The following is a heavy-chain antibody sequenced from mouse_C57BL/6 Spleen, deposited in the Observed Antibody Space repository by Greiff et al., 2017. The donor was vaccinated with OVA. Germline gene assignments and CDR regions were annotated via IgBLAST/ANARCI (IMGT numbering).Heavy chain of an antibody. V-gene: IGHV1-42*01. CDR2: INPSTGGT. CDR1: GYSFTGYY. D-gene: IGHD1-1*01. Sequence: EVQLQQSGPELVKPGASVKISCKASGYSFTGYYMNWVKQSPEKSLEWIGEINPSTGGTTYNQKFKAKATLTVDKSSSTAYMQLKSLTSEDSAFYYGARLRFRLYYYGSSYEDYWGQGTTLTVSS. CDR3: ARLRFRLYYYGSSYEDY. J-gene: IGHJ2*01.